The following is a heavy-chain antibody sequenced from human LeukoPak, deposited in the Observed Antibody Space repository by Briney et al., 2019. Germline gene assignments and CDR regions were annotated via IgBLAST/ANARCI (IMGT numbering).Heavy chain of an antibody. D-gene: IGHD4-23*01. V-gene: IGHV1-18*01. CDR1: GYTFTSYG. J-gene: IGHJ3*02. CDR2: ISAYNGNT. Sequence: ASVKASCKASGYTFTSYGISWVRQAPGQGLEWMGWISAYNGNTNYAQKLQGRVTMTTDTSTSTAYMELRSLRSDDTAVYYCAREKSAIAYGGNIGAFDIWGQGTMVTVSS. CDR3: AREKSAIAYGGNIGAFDI.